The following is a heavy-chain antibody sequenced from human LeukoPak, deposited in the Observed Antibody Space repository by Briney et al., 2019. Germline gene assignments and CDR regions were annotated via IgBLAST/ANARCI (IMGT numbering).Heavy chain of an antibody. CDR2: IGTAGDP. D-gene: IGHD2-2*01. V-gene: IGHV3-13*05. Sequence: GGSLRLSCAASGFTFSSYDMHWVRQATGKGLEWVSAIGTAGDPYYPGSVKGRFTISRDNSKNTLYLQMNSLRAEDTAVYYCARARFCSSTSCSYFDSWGQGTLVTVSS. CDR1: GFTFSSYD. J-gene: IGHJ4*02. CDR3: ARARFCSSTSCSYFDS.